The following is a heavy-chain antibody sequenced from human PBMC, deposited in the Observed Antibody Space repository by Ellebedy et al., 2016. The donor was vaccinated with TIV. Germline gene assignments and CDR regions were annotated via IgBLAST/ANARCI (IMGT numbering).Heavy chain of an antibody. Sequence: PGGSLRLSCAASGFTFSTYPMNWVSQAPGKGREWVSIISAIGGTTYYADPVKGRFTISRDNSKNTLFLQMSSLRAEDTAVYFCARRSTDFAFDSWGQGTLVTVSS. CDR2: ISAIGGTT. CDR1: GFTFSTYP. V-gene: IGHV3-23*01. CDR3: ARRSTDFAFDS. D-gene: IGHD3/OR15-3a*01. J-gene: IGHJ4*02.